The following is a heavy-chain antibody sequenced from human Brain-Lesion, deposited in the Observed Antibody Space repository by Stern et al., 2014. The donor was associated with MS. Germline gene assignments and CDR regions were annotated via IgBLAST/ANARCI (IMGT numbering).Heavy chain of an antibody. V-gene: IGHV4-39*02. D-gene: IGHD6-19*01. CDR1: GGSIGRSSYY. J-gene: IGHJ4*02. CDR2: IFYTGGT. CDR3: ARGAGVFDS. Sequence: QLQLQESGPGLVKPSETLSLTCTVSGGSIGRSSYYWGWIRQPPGKGLEWIGNIFYTGGTFYAPSLKSRVPLSLDTSHTPFLLSLNSVTAADTAVYYCARGAGVFDSWGQGTLVTVSP.